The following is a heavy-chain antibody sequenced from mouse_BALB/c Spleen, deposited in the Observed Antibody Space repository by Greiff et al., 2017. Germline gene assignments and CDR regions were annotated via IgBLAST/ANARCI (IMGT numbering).Heavy chain of an antibody. Sequence: EVKLMESGGGLVQPGGSRKLSCAASGFTFSSFGMHWVRQAPEKGLEWVAYISSGSSTIYYADTVKGRFTISRDNPKNTLFLQMTSLRSEDTAMYYCARGGSSYNWYFDVWGAGTTVTVSS. J-gene: IGHJ1*01. CDR2: ISSGSSTI. V-gene: IGHV5-17*02. CDR3: ARGGSSYNWYFDV. CDR1: GFTFSSFG. D-gene: IGHD1-1*01.